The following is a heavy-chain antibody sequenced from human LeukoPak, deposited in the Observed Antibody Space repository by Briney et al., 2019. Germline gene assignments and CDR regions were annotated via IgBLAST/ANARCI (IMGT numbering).Heavy chain of an antibody. D-gene: IGHD3-3*01. CDR1: GYTFTDYY. CDR3: AREGPYYDFWSGYSPYYYYMDV. Sequence: ASVKVSCKVSGYTFTDYYMHWVQQAPGKGLEWMGLVDPEDGETIYAEKFQGRVTITADTSTDTAYMELSSLRSEDTAVYYCAREGPYYDFWSGYSPYYYYMDVWGKGTTVTVSS. V-gene: IGHV1-69-2*01. CDR2: VDPEDGET. J-gene: IGHJ6*03.